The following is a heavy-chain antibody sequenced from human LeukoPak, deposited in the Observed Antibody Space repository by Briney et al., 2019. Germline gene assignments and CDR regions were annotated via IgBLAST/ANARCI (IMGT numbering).Heavy chain of an antibody. V-gene: IGHV1-8*01. J-gene: IGHJ6*03. CDR1: GYTFTSYG. D-gene: IGHD6-13*01. Sequence: ASVKVSCKASGYTFTSYGISWVRQATGQGLEWMGWMNPNSGNTGYAQKFQGRVTMTRNTSISTAYMELSSLRSEDTAVYYCARGEGSSSWYLYYYMDVWGKGTTVTVSS. CDR3: ARGEGSSSWYLYYYMDV. CDR2: MNPNSGNT.